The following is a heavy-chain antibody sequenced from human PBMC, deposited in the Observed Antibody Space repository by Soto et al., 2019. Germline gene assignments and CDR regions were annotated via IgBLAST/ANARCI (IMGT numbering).Heavy chain of an antibody. Sequence: PGGSLRLSCAASGFTFNSYGMHWVRQAPGKGLEWVAFISYDGSNKYYGDSVKGRFTISRDKSKNTLYLQMNSLRGEDTAVYYCAKGMRDILTGCHYGMDVWGQGTTVTVSS. CDR1: GFTFNSYG. CDR3: AKGMRDILTGCHYGMDV. V-gene: IGHV3-30*18. CDR2: ISYDGSNK. J-gene: IGHJ6*02. D-gene: IGHD3-9*01.